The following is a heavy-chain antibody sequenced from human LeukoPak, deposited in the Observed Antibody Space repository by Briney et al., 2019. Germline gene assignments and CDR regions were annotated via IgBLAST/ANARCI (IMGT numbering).Heavy chain of an antibody. CDR1: GYTFIDNY. J-gene: IGHJ6*03. CDR3: ARANRGTGTLRDYYYYMDV. CDR2: INPSGGST. Sequence: ASVKVSCKASGYTFIDNYLHWVRQAPGQGLEWMGIINPSGGSTSYAQKFQGRVTMTRDTSTSTVYMELSSLRSEDTAVYYCARANRGTGTLRDYYYYMDVWGKGTTVTVSS. V-gene: IGHV1-46*03. D-gene: IGHD1-7*01.